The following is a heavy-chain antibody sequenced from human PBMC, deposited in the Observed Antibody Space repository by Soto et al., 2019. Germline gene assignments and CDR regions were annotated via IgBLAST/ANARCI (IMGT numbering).Heavy chain of an antibody. Sequence: QLQLQESGPGLVKPSETLSLTCTVSGGSISSSSYYWGWIRQPPGKGLEWIGSIYYSGSTYYNPSLKSRVTISVDTSKNQFSLKLSSVTAADTAVYYCARHTSTSFGEFQLFDPWGQGTLVTVSS. J-gene: IGHJ5*02. CDR3: ARHTSTSFGEFQLFDP. CDR1: GGSISSSSYY. CDR2: IYYSGST. V-gene: IGHV4-39*01. D-gene: IGHD3-10*01.